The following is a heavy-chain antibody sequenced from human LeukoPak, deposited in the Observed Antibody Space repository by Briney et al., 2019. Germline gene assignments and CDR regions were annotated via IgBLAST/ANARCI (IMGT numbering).Heavy chain of an antibody. V-gene: IGHV3-7*03. CDR2: IKEDGSER. D-gene: IGHD2-2*02. CDR1: AFIFSGHW. CDR3: ARDSRIVVVPAVIPAPFDY. Sequence: GGSLRLSCEGSAFIFSGHWMNWVRQTPGKGLEWVASIKEDGSERQYVDSVKGRFTISRDNAKNSLYLQMNSLRAEDTAVYYCARDSRIVVVPAVIPAPFDYWGQGTLVTVSS. J-gene: IGHJ4*02.